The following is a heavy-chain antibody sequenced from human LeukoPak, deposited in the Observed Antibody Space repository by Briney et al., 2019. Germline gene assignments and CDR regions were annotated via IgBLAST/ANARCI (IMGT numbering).Heavy chain of an antibody. CDR2: ISSSGSTI. V-gene: IGHV3-11*01. Sequence: GGSLRLSCAASGFTFSDYYMSWIRQAPGKGLEWVSYISSSGSTIYYADSVKGRFTISRDNAKNSLYLQMNSLRAEDTAVYYCARDNSVGDTAWWFDPGGQGTLVTVSS. CDR3: ARDNSVGDTAWWFDP. CDR1: GFTFSDYY. J-gene: IGHJ5*02. D-gene: IGHD1-26*01.